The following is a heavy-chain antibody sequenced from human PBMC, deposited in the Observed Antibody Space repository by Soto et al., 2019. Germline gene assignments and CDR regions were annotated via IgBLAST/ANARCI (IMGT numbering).Heavy chain of an antibody. CDR1: GGSVSSGSYH. Sequence: QVQLQESGPGLVKPSETLSLTCTVSGGSVSSGSYHWGWIRQPPGKGLEWIGYIYHSGSTNYNPSLKSRVTISVDTSENQFSLSLTSVTAANTAVYYCARLSVAWFDPWGQGTLVTVAS. V-gene: IGHV4-61*01. D-gene: IGHD6-19*01. CDR2: IYHSGST. J-gene: IGHJ5*02. CDR3: ARLSVAWFDP.